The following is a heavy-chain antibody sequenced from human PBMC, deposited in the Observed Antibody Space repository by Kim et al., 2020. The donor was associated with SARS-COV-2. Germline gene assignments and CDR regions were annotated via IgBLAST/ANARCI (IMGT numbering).Heavy chain of an antibody. CDR2: VSYSGDFK. V-gene: IGHV3-30*03. J-gene: IGHJ4*02. D-gene: IGHD6-19*01. Sequence: GGSLRLSCAASGFTFSSYGMQWVRQAPGKGLGWVAVVSYSGDFKYYADSVKGRFSISRDNPKNTLYLQMNNLRDDDTAVYYCARERTPTYSSGWPLDYWGQGILVTVSS. CDR1: GFTFSSYG. CDR3: ARERTPTYSSGWPLDY.